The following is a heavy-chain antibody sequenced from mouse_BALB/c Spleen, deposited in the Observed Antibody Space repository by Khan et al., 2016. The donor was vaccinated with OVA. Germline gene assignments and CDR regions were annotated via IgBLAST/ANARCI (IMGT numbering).Heavy chain of an antibody. D-gene: IGHD6-1*01. CDR1: GYSFTGYF. Sequence: VQLQQSGPELVRPGASVKISCTASGYSFTGYFMNWVMQSHEKSLEWIGRINPHIGETFYNQRFKDKATLTVDESSSTAHMELRSLASEDSAVYYCTRIYRSDFDYWGQGTTLTVSS. CDR3: TRIYRSDFDY. J-gene: IGHJ2*01. V-gene: IGHV1-20*02. CDR2: INPHIGET.